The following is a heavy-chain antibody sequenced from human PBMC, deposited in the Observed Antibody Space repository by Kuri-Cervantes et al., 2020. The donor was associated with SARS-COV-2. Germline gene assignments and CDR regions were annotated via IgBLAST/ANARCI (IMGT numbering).Heavy chain of an antibody. Sequence: TLSLTCTVSGGSLSGYYWSWIRQPPGKALEWLALIDWDDDKYYSTSLKTRLTISKDTSKNQVVLTMTNMDPVDTATYYCARIRDLVGATTDYYYYYGMDVWGQGTTVTVSS. D-gene: IGHD1-26*01. CDR3: ARIRDLVGATTDYYYYYGMDV. CDR1: GGSLSGYY. CDR2: IDWDDDK. J-gene: IGHJ6*02. V-gene: IGHV2-70*01.